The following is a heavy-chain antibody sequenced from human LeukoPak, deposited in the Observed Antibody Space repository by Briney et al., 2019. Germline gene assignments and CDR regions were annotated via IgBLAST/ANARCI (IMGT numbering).Heavy chain of an antibody. D-gene: IGHD3-22*01. V-gene: IGHV4-39*07. CDR2: IYYSGRT. Sequence: PSETLSLTCTVSGGSISSSSYYWGWIRQPPGKGLEWIGSIYYSGRTYYNPSLKSRVTISVDTSKNQFSLKLSSVTAADTAVYSCAGDRHSSGYYTSSWGQGTLVTVSS. J-gene: IGHJ5*02. CDR1: GGSISSSSYY. CDR3: AGDRHSSGYYTSS.